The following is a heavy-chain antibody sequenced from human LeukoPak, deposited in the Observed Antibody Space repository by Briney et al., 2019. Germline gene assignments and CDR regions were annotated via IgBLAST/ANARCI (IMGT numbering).Heavy chain of an antibody. CDR2: ISSSSGTI. J-gene: IGHJ6*03. V-gene: IGHV3-48*01. Sequence: HPGGSLRLSCAASGFTFSTYSMNWVRQAPGKGLEWVSYISSSSGTIYYADSVKGRFTISRDNAKNSLYLQMNSLRAEDTAVYYCASRSEFGVLYYMDVWGKGTTVTVSS. CDR1: GFTFSTYS. D-gene: IGHD3-16*01. CDR3: ASRSEFGVLYYMDV.